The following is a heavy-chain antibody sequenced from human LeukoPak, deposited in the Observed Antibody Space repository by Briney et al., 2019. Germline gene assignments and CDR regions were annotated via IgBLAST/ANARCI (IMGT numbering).Heavy chain of an antibody. J-gene: IGHJ5*02. Sequence: ASVKVSCKASGYTFNGYYIHWVRQAPGQGLEWMGIINPSGGSTSYAQKFQGRVTMTRDTSISTAYMELSSLRSDDTAVYYCARELSTPPSTGYDYNWFDPWGPGTLVTVSS. CDR2: INPSGGST. CDR3: ARELSTPPSTGYDYNWFDP. CDR1: GYTFNGYY. V-gene: IGHV1-46*02. D-gene: IGHD3-22*01.